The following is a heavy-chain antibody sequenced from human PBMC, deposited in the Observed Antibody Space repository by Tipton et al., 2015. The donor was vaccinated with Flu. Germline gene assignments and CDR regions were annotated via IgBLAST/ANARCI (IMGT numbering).Heavy chain of an antibody. V-gene: IGHV3-74*01. CDR1: EFIFSTYW. CDR2: INTDGSST. CDR3: VKAGWSKRDYYYYYYMDV. D-gene: IGHD6-19*01. J-gene: IGHJ6*03. Sequence: SLRLSCAASEFIFSTYWMHWVRQAPGKGLEWVSRINTDGSSTTYADSVKGRFSMSRDNAKDTLYLQMNSVRVEDTAVYYCVKAGWSKRDYYYYYYMDVWGKGTTVTVSS.